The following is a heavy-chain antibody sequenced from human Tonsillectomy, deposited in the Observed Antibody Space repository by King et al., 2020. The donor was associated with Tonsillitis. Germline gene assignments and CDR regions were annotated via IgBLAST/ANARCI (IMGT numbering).Heavy chain of an antibody. D-gene: IGHD2-15*01. CDR1: GGTFSSFA. J-gene: IGHJ4*02. CDR3: ARVPDCSGGSCDGGYDY. Sequence: VQLVESGAEVKKPWSSVKVSCKASGGTFSSFAITWVRQAPGQGLEWMGGIIPIYGTANYAQRFQGRVTITADESTSTAYMELSSLRSEDTAVYYCARVPDCSGGSCDGGYDYWGQGTLVTVSS. V-gene: IGHV1-69*01. CDR2: IIPIYGTA.